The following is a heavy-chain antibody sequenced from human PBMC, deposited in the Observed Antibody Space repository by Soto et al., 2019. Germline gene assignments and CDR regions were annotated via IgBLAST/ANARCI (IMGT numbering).Heavy chain of an antibody. CDR2: ICHSGST. J-gene: IGHJ4*02. Sequence: QLQLQKSGSGLVKPSQTLSLTCAVSGGSISSGGYSWSWIRQPPGKGLEWIGYICHSGSTYYNPSLKSRVTISVDRSKNQFSLKLSSVTAADTAVYYCAGGPGVARNYWGQGTLVTVSS. D-gene: IGHD5-12*01. CDR1: GGSISSGGYS. V-gene: IGHV4-30-2*01. CDR3: AGGPGVARNY.